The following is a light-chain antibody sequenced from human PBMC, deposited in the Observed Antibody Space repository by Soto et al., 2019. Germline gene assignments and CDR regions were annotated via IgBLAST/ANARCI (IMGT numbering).Light chain of an antibody. CDR2: GAS. V-gene: IGKV3-20*01. CDR1: QSVSSAF. Sequence: SLWTQSQGPLSLAPCKNANLACRASQSVSSAFLAWYQQKPGQAPRLLIYGASNRATGIPDRFSGSGSGTDFTLTISRLEPEDFAVYYCQQYGSSGTFGQGTKVDIK. J-gene: IGKJ1*01. CDR3: QQYGSSGT.